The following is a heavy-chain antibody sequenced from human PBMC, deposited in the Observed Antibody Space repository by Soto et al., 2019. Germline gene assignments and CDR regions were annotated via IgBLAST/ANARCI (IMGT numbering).Heavy chain of an antibody. V-gene: IGHV3-30*18. CDR1: GFTFSSYG. J-gene: IGHJ4*02. CDR3: AKEGYCSGGSCYGGDY. CDR2: ISYDGSNK. Sequence: QVQLVESGGGVVQHGRSLRLSCAASGFTFSSYGMHWVRQAPGKGLEWVAVISYDGSNKYYADSVKGRFTISRDNSKNTLYLQMNSLRAEDTAVYYCAKEGYCSGGSCYGGDYWGQGTLVTVSS. D-gene: IGHD2-15*01.